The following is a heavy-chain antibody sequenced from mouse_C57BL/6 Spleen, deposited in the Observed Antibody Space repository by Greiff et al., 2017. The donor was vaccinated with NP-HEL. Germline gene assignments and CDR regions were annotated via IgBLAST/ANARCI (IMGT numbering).Heavy chain of an antibody. V-gene: IGHV1-19*01. J-gene: IGHJ2*01. CDR2: INPYNGGT. CDR1: GYTFTDYY. CDR3: ARGSIYYGNYFDY. D-gene: IGHD2-1*01. Sequence: EVKLMESGPVLVKPGASVKMSCKASGYTFTDYYMNWVKQSHGKSLEWIGVINPYNGGTSYNQKFKGKATLTVDKSSSTAYMELNSLTSEDSAVYYCARGSIYYGNYFDYWGQGTTLTVSS.